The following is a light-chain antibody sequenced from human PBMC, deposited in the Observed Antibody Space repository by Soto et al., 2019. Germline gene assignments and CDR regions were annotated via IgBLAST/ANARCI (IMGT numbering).Light chain of an antibody. CDR3: SSYTSRTTLNV. V-gene: IGLV2-14*01. CDR2: EVN. J-gene: IGLJ1*01. Sequence: QSALTQPASVSGSPGQSITISCTGTSSDVGGYNYVSWYQHHPGKAPKLMIYEVNNRPSGVSNRFSGSKSGNKASLTISGLQAEDEADYYCSSYTSRTTLNVFGSGTKLTVL. CDR1: SSDVGGYNY.